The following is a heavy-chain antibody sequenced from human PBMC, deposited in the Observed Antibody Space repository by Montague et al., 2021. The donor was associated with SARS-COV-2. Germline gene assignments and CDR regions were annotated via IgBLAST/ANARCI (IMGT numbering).Heavy chain of an antibody. CDR1: GFTFSFYW. CDR3: ARVPSSSRYFEY. Sequence: SLRLSCAASGFTFSFYWMSWVRQAPGKGLEWVANIKQDGSEKYYVDSVKGRFTISRDNAKNSLYLQMNSLRAEDTAVYYCARVPSSSRYFEYWGQGTLVTVSS. J-gene: IGHJ4*02. CDR2: IKQDGSEK. D-gene: IGHD6-13*01. V-gene: IGHV3-7*01.